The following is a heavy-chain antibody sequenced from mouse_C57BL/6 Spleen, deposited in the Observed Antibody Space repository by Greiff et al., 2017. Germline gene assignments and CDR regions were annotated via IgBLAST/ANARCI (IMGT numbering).Heavy chain of an antibody. J-gene: IGHJ3*01. CDR2: IHPSDSDT. CDR3: ASPFAWGRAY. Sequence: QVQLQQPGADLVQPGASVKVSCTASGYTFTSYWMHWVKQRPGQGLEWIGRIHPSDSDTNYNQKFKGRATLTVDKSSSTPYMQLSSLTSEDSAVYYCASPFAWGRAYGGQGTLVTVSA. V-gene: IGHV1-74*01. D-gene: IGHD3-3*01. CDR1: GYTFTSYW.